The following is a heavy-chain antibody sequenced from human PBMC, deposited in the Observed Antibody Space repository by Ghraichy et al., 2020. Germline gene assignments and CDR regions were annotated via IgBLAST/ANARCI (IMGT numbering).Heavy chain of an antibody. Sequence: ASVKVSCRASGYTFTDFYVHWVRQAPGQGLEWMGWIKPSTGGTTFAQKFQGRVTMTRATSISTAFMELNWVRSDDTAVYYCARELAAGQTGFDAFDIWGQRTMVTVSS. CDR3: ARELAAGQTGFDAFDI. D-gene: IGHD6-19*01. CDR2: IKPSTGGT. CDR1: GYTFTDFY. V-gene: IGHV1-2*02. J-gene: IGHJ3*02.